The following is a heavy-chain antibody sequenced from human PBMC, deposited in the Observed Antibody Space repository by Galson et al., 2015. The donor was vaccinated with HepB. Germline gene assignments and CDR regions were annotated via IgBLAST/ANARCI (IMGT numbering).Heavy chain of an antibody. CDR2: ISYDGSNK. CDR3: WSRGALRTVKYYFDY. Sequence: SLRLSCAASGFTFSSYAMHWVRQAPGKGLEWVAVISYDGSNKYYADSVKGRFTISRDNSKNTLYLQMNSLRAEDTAVYYCWSRGALRTVKYYFDYWGQGTLVTVSS. V-gene: IGHV3-30-3*01. J-gene: IGHJ4*02. D-gene: IGHD1-26*01. CDR1: GFTFSSYA.